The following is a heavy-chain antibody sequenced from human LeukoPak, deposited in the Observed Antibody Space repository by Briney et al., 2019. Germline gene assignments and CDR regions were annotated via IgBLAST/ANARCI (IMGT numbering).Heavy chain of an antibody. Sequence: GGSLRLSCAASGFTFSSYSMNWVRQAPGKGLEWVSSISSSSSYIYYADSVKGRFTISRGNAKNSLYLQMNSLRAEDTAVYYCARERSNYYDSSGPGLDAFDIWGQGTMVTVSS. CDR2: ISSSSSYI. CDR1: GFTFSSYS. D-gene: IGHD3-22*01. CDR3: ARERSNYYDSSGPGLDAFDI. V-gene: IGHV3-21*01. J-gene: IGHJ3*02.